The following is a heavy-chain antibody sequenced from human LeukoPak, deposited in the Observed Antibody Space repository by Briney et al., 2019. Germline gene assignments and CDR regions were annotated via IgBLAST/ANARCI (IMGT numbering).Heavy chain of an antibody. CDR3: ASPPWVDAFDI. CDR2: ISSSSSYI. D-gene: IGHD1-26*01. CDR1: GFTFSSYS. J-gene: IGHJ3*02. V-gene: IGHV3-21*01. Sequence: GGSLRLSCAASGFTFSSYSMNRVRQAPGKGLEWVSSISSSSSYIYYADSVKGRFTISRDNAKNSLYLQMNSLRAEDTAVYYCASPPWVDAFDIWGQGTMVTVSS.